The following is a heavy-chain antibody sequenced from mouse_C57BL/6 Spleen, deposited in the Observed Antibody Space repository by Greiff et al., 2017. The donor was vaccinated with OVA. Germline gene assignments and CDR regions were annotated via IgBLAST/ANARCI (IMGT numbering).Heavy chain of an antibody. CDR1: GFTFSSYT. D-gene: IGHD2-2*01. V-gene: IGHV5-9*01. Sequence: DVKLQESGGGLVKPGGSLKLSCAASGFTFSSYTMSWVRQTPEKRLEWVATISGGGGNTYYPDSVKGRFTISRDNAKNTLYLQMSSLRSEDTALYYCARHGLPFDYWGQGTTLTVSS. CDR2: ISGGGGNT. CDR3: ARHGLPFDY. J-gene: IGHJ2*01.